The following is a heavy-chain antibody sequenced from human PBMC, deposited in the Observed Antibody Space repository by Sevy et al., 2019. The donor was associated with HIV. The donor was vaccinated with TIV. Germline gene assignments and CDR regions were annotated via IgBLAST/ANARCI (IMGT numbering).Heavy chain of an antibody. CDR1: GGSISSVNW. CDR2: IYHSGYT. J-gene: IGHJ5*02. Sequence: SETLSLTCAVSGGSISSVNWWHWVRQPPGKGLEWIGEIYHSGYTNYNQSLKSRVTISVDNSKNQFSLNLNSVTAADTAVYYCARGGETPRGFDPWGQGSLVTVSS. D-gene: IGHD3-16*01. V-gene: IGHV4-4*02. CDR3: ARGGETPRGFDP.